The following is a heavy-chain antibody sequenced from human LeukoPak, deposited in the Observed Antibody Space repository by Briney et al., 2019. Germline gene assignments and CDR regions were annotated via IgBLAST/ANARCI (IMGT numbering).Heavy chain of an antibody. CDR3: ARGQYNYGYIYDY. CDR2: ISSSSSYI. D-gene: IGHD5-18*01. Sequence: PGGSLRLSCAASGFTFRTYSMNWVRRAPGKGLEWVSSISSSSSYIYYADSVKGRFTISRDNAKNSLYLQMNSLRAEDTAVYYCARGQYNYGYIYDYWGQGTLVTVSS. V-gene: IGHV3-21*01. CDR1: GFTFRTYS. J-gene: IGHJ4*02.